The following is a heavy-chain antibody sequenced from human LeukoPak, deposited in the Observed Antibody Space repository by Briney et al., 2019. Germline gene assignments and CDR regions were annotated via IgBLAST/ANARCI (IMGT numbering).Heavy chain of an antibody. Sequence: KASETLSLTCTVSGGSISSYYWSWIRQPPGKGLEWIGYIYYSGSTNYNPSLKSRVTISVDTSKNQFSLNLSSVTAADTAVYYCASRPYTYGYFDNWGPGTLVTVSS. CDR2: IYYSGST. CDR1: GGSISSYY. V-gene: IGHV4-59*08. J-gene: IGHJ4*02. CDR3: ASRPYTYGYFDN. D-gene: IGHD2-2*02.